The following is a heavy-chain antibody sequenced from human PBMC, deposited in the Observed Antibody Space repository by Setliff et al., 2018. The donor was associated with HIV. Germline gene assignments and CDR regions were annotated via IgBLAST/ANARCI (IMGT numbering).Heavy chain of an antibody. J-gene: IGHJ3*02. CDR1: GFTFSSYG. Sequence: GGSLRLSCAASGFTFSSYGMHWVRQAPGKGLEWVAFINYDESSEYYADSVKGRVSIPRDNSKNTVDLHMNSLRTEDTAVYYCAKDGDYRNGDYDAFDIWGLGTMVTVSS. V-gene: IGHV3-30*02. CDR2: INYDESSE. CDR3: AKDGDYRNGDYDAFDI. D-gene: IGHD4-4*01.